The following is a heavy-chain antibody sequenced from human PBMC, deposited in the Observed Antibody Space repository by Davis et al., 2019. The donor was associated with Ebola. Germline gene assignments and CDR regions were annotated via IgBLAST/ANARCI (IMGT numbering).Heavy chain of an antibody. V-gene: IGHV3-23*01. Sequence: GESLKISCAASGFTFSSYAMSWVRQAPGKGLEWVSAMSGSGGSTYYADSVKGRFTISRDDSKNSLYLQMNSLKTEDTAVYYCAREQRGYSGYIDYWGQGTLVTVSS. CDR1: GFTFSSYA. CDR3: AREQRGYSGYIDY. D-gene: IGHD5-12*01. J-gene: IGHJ4*02. CDR2: MSGSGGST.